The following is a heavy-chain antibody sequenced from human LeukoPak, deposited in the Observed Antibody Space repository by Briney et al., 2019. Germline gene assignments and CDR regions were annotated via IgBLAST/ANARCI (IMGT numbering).Heavy chain of an antibody. V-gene: IGHV5-51*01. D-gene: IGHD2-15*01. CDR1: GYSFSTYW. Sequence: GGSLQISCQGSGYSFSTYWIGWVRQLPGKALEGMGIIYPGDSDTRYSPSFQGQVSISADKSTSTPYLQWSSLKASDTAMYFCARRPYCSGNSCPRVFEYWGQGTLVTVSS. CDR3: ARRPYCSGNSCPRVFEY. CDR2: IYPGDSDT. J-gene: IGHJ4*02.